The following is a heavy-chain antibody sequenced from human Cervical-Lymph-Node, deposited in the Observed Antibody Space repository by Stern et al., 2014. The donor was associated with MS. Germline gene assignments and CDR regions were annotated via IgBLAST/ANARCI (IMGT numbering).Heavy chain of an antibody. V-gene: IGHV1-2*06. CDR1: GYTFTDYY. D-gene: IGHD6-19*01. Sequence: MQLVQSGTEVKKPGASVKVSCKASGYTFTDYYLHWVRQAPGQGLEWLGRINPNTGGANYAQRFLGRVTMTRDTSISTAYMDLSSLRSDDTAVYYCTRDPHRLGWSNFDSWGQGSLVIVSS. J-gene: IGHJ4*02. CDR2: INPNTGGA. CDR3: TRDPHRLGWSNFDS.